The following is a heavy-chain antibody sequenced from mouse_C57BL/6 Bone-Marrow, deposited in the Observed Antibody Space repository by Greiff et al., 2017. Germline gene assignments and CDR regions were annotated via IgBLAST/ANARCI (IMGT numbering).Heavy chain of an antibody. CDR1: GFTFSSYG. CDR3: ASQNWADY. Sequence: EVKLMESGGDLVKPGGSLKLSCAASGFTFSSYGMSWVRQTPDKRLEWVATISSGGSYTYYPDSVKGRFTISRDKAKNTLYLQMSSLKSEDTAMYYCASQNWADYWGQGTTLTVSS. J-gene: IGHJ2*01. CDR2: ISSGGSYT. D-gene: IGHD4-1*01. V-gene: IGHV5-6*01.